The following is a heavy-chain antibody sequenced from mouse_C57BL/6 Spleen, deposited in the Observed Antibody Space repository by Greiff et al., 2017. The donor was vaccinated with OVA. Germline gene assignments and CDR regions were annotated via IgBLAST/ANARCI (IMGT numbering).Heavy chain of an antibody. Sequence: VQLKQSGPVLVKPGASVKMSCKASGYTFTDYYMNWVKQSHGKSLEWIGVINPYNGGTSYNQKFKGKATLTVDKSSSTAYMELNSLTSEDSAVYYCARNRYYYGSSFYFDYWGQGTTLTVSS. CDR2: INPYNGGT. CDR1: GYTFTDYY. V-gene: IGHV1-19*01. D-gene: IGHD1-1*01. J-gene: IGHJ2*01. CDR3: ARNRYYYGSSFYFDY.